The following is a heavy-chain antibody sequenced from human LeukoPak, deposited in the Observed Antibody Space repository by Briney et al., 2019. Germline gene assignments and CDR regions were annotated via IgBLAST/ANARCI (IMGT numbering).Heavy chain of an antibody. Sequence: GGSLRLSCAASGFTFSVYGMHWVRQAPGKGLEWVTFIQYDGNNKYYADSVRGRFTISRDNSKNTLYLQMNSLRAEDTAVYYCARDDDNAAEVLSTMDVWGKGTTVTVSS. J-gene: IGHJ6*03. CDR2: IQYDGNNK. D-gene: IGHD6-13*01. V-gene: IGHV3-30*02. CDR3: ARDDDNAAEVLSTMDV. CDR1: GFTFSVYG.